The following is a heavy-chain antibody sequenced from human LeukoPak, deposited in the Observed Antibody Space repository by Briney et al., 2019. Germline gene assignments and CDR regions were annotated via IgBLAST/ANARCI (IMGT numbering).Heavy chain of an antibody. J-gene: IGHJ4*02. CDR1: GFTFSSYS. D-gene: IGHD4-17*01. Sequence: GGSLRLSCAASGFTFSSYSMNWVRQAPGKGLEWVSYISSSSSTIYYADSVKGRFTISRDNAKNSLYLQMNSLRAEDTAVYYCARDPYGDYGDCFDYWGQGTLVTISS. CDR3: ARDPYGDYGDCFDY. V-gene: IGHV3-48*01. CDR2: ISSSSSTI.